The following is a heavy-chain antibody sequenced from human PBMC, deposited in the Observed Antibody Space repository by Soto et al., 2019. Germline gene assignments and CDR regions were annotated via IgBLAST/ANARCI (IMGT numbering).Heavy chain of an antibody. D-gene: IGHD3-9*01. CDR2: INAGNGNT. CDR1: GYTFTSYA. CDR3: ARDLHDILTGYPDY. V-gene: IGHV1-3*01. Sequence: GASVKVSCTASGYTFTSYAMHWVRQAPGQRLEWMGWINAGNGNTKYSQKFQGRVTITRDTSASTAYMELSSLRSEDTAVYYCARDLHDILTGYPDYWGQGTLVTVSS. J-gene: IGHJ4*02.